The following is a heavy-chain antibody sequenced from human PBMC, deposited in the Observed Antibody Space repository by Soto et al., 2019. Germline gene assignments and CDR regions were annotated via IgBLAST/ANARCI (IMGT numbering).Heavy chain of an antibody. D-gene: IGHD2-15*01. CDR1: GFTVSSNY. J-gene: IGHJ4*02. CDR2: IYSGGST. V-gene: IGHV3-66*01. CDR3: ASLPCSGGSCPYY. Sequence: EVQLVESGGGLVQPGGSLRLSCAASGFTVSSNYMSWVRQAPGKGLEWVSVIYSGGSTYYADSVKGRFTISRDNSKNALYLQMNSLRAEDTAVYFCASLPCSGGSCPYYWGQGSLVTVSS.